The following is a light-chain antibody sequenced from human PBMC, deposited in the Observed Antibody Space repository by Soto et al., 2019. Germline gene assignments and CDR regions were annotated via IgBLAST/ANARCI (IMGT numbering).Light chain of an antibody. CDR3: QQYDSCST. CDR1: QSISSW. CDR2: KAS. Sequence: DIQMTQSPSTLSASVGDRVTITCRASQSISSWLAWYQQKPGKPPKLLIYKASSLESGVPSRFSGSGSGTEFTLTISSLQPDDFATYYCQQYDSCSTFGQGTKVEIK. V-gene: IGKV1-5*03. J-gene: IGKJ1*01.